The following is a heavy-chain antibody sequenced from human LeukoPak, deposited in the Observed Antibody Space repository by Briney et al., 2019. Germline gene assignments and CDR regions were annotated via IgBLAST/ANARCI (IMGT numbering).Heavy chain of an antibody. V-gene: IGHV3-30*02. D-gene: IGHD2-21*02. Sequence: GGSLRLSCAASGFTFSSYAMHWVRQAPGKGLEWVAYIRYDGNNKYYADSVKGRFTISRDNSKNTLHLQMNSLRAEDTAVYYCARGQGWHIVVVTATLFDYWGQGTLVTVSS. CDR3: ARGQGWHIVVVTATLFDY. CDR1: GFTFSSYA. J-gene: IGHJ4*02. CDR2: IRYDGNNK.